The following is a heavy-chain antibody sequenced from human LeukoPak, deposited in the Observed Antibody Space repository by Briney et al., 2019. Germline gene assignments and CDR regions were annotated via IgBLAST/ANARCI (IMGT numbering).Heavy chain of an antibody. Sequence: SETLSLTCTVSGGSISSYYWSWIRQPPGKGLEWIGYIYYSGSTNYNPSLKSRVTISVDTSKNQFSLKLSSVTAADTAVYYCVREDPVYAMDYWGQGTLVTVSS. V-gene: IGHV4-59*01. CDR2: IYYSGST. CDR1: GGSISSYY. D-gene: IGHD2-8*01. J-gene: IGHJ4*02. CDR3: VREDPVYAMDY.